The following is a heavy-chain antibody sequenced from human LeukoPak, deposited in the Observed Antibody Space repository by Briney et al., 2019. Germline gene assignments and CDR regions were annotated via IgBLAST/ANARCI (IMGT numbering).Heavy chain of an antibody. CDR1: GFVFSDYG. CDR2: VTGVGTRT. J-gene: IGHJ4*02. CDR3: ATGLGFYYDY. Sequence: GGPLRLSCAATGFVFSDYGMHWFRYAPPKGQVWLSRVTGVGTRTTYVASVTRRITISRDNAKNTVYLQMNSLRVEDTAVYFCATGLGFYYDYWGQGTLVTVS. D-gene: IGHD2/OR15-2a*01. V-gene: IGHV3-74*03.